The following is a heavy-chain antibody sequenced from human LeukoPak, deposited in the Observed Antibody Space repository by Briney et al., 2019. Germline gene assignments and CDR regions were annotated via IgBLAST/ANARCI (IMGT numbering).Heavy chain of an antibody. CDR3: ASVSADFDY. J-gene: IGHJ4*02. CDR2: IYYSGST. V-gene: IGHV4-39*01. CDR1: GGSISSSSYY. Sequence: SETLSLTCTVSGGSISSSSYYWGWIRQPPGKGLEWIGSIYYSGSTYCNPSLKSRVTISVDTSKNQFSLKLSSVTAADTAVYYCASVSADFDYWGQGTLVTVSS.